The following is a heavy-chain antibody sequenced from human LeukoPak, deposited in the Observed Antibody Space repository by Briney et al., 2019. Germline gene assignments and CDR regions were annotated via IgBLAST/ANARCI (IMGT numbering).Heavy chain of an antibody. CDR3: AKDRYESGWRLNDY. V-gene: IGHV3-23*01. CDR1: GFTFSIYA. J-gene: IGHJ4*02. CDR2: IIDSGLKT. D-gene: IGHD6-19*01. Sequence: PGGSLRLSCEAFGFTFSIYAMNWVRQAPGKGLVWLSGIIDSGLKTYYADSVKGRFTISRVNSKNTLYLQMNSLTAEDTAIYYCAKDRYESGWRLNDYWGQGTLVTVSS.